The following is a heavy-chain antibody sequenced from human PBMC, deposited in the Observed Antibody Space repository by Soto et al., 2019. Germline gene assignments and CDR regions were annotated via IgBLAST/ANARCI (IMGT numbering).Heavy chain of an antibody. CDR2: MNPGSGDT. V-gene: IGHV1-8*01. D-gene: IGHD3-16*01. Sequence: GDSVKVACKTAGYSFTNNDVRWVRQATGQGLEWMGWMNPGSGDTGYAQKFQGRVTMTRDISIATAYMELSSLRSDDTAIYYCARMATFGSYHVFDPWGQGTLVTVSS. J-gene: IGHJ5*02. CDR1: GYSFTNND. CDR3: ARMATFGSYHVFDP.